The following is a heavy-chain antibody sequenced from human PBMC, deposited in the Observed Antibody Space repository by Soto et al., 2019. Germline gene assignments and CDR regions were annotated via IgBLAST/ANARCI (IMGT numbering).Heavy chain of an antibody. Sequence: GGSLRLSCAASGFTFSSYSMNWVRQAPGKGLEWVSYISSSSSTIYYADSVKGRFTISRDNAKNSLYLQMNSLRAEDTAVYYCARSLRAATVTTWGDYWGQGTLVTVSS. J-gene: IGHJ4*02. CDR3: ARSLRAATVTTWGDY. CDR1: GFTFSSYS. D-gene: IGHD4-17*01. V-gene: IGHV3-48*01. CDR2: ISSSSSTI.